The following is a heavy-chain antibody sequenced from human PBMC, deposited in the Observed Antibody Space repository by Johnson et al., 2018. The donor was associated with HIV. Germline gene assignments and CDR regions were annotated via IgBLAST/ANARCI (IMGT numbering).Heavy chain of an antibody. CDR3: ARFLACTAMVGDAFDI. V-gene: IGHV3-66*01. D-gene: IGHD6-19*01. CDR1: GFTFSNAW. Sequence: VQLVESGGGLVKPGGSLRLSCAASGFTFSNAWMSWVRQAPGKGLEWVSVIYSGGSTYYADSVKGRFTISRDNAKNSLYLQMNSLRAEDTALYYCARFLACTAMVGDAFDIWGQGTMVTVSS. J-gene: IGHJ3*02. CDR2: IYSGGST.